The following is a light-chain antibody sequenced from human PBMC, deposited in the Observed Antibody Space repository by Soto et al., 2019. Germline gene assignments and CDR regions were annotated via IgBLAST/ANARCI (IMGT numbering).Light chain of an antibody. CDR2: AAS. J-gene: IGKJ5*01. V-gene: IGKV1-9*01. Sequence: DIQFTQSPSFLSSSVGDTVTITCRASQALSNYLAWYQQKPGKAPKLLIYAASTLQSGVPSRFSGSGSGTDFTLTISSLQPEDFATYYCQQLNSYPRITFGQGTRLEIK. CDR1: QALSNY. CDR3: QQLNSYPRIT.